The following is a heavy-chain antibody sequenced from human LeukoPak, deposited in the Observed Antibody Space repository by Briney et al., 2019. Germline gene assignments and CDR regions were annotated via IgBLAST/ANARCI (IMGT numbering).Heavy chain of an antibody. CDR3: TTTLYPDDYVSEDYFDY. CDR1: GFTFSNAW. V-gene: IGHV3-15*01. J-gene: IGHJ4*02. Sequence: GGSLRLSCAASGFTFSNAWMSWVRQAPGKGLEWVGRIKSKTDGGTTDYAAPVKGRFTISRDDSKNTLYLQMNSLKTEDTAVYYCTTTLYPDDYVSEDYFDYWGQGTLVTVSS. CDR2: IKSKTDGGTT. D-gene: IGHD3-16*01.